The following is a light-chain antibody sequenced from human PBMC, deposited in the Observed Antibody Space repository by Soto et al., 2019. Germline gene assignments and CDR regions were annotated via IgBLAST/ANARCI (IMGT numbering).Light chain of an antibody. Sequence: IQMTQSPSSLSASTGDRVTITCRASQGISSYLAWYQQKPGKAPKLLIYAASTLQSGVQSRFSGSGSGTDFTLTIRCLQSEEFATYYCQQYYSYPWTVGQGTKVDIK. CDR2: AAS. CDR1: QGISSY. V-gene: IGKV1-8*01. CDR3: QQYYSYPWT. J-gene: IGKJ1*01.